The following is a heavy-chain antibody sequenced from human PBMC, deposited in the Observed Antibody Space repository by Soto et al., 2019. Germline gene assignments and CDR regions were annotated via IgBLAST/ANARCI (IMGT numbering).Heavy chain of an antibody. V-gene: IGHV1-3*01. J-gene: IGHJ6*02. Sequence: GASVKVSCKASGYTFTSYAMHWVRQAPGQRLEWMGGINAIIGNTKYSQKFQGRVTITTDKSTSTAYMELSSLRSEDTAVYYCASRNKYSGYDLGYYGMDVWGQGTTVTVSS. CDR2: INAIIGNT. CDR1: GYTFTSYA. D-gene: IGHD5-12*01. CDR3: ASRNKYSGYDLGYYGMDV.